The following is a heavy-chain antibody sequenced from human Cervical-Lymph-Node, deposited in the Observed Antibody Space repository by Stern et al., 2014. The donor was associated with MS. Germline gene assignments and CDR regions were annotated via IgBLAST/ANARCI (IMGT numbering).Heavy chain of an antibody. J-gene: IGHJ4*02. V-gene: IGHV1-18*01. CDR2: IIGSSGNT. CDR1: GYTFPTYG. D-gene: IGHD2-2*01. Sequence: QVQLVQSGAEVKKPGASVKVSCKASGYTFPTYGFNWVRQAPGQGLAWVGWIIGSSGNTNYAPKVQGRVSMTTNTSTLTGYMELRNLRSDDTAVYYCVYTSSLGGVLFDYWGQGSLVTVSS. CDR3: VYTSSLGGVLFDY.